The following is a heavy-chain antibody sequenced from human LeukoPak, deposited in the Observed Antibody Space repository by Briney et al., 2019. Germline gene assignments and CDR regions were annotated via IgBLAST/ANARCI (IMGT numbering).Heavy chain of an antibody. Sequence: GGSLRLSCVGSEFTFSSSVMSWVRQAPGKGLEWISYITSSSSTIYYADSVKGRFTISRDNVKNSLYLQMNSLRAEDTAVYYCARGRTTTVTSYPYYFDHWGQGTLVTVSS. CDR2: ITSSSSTI. J-gene: IGHJ4*02. V-gene: IGHV3-48*01. CDR3: ARGRTTTVTSYPYYFDH. D-gene: IGHD4-17*01. CDR1: EFTFSSSV.